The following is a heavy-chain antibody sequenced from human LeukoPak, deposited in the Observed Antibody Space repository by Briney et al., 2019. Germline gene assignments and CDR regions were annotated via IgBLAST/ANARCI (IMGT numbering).Heavy chain of an antibody. V-gene: IGHV4-34*01. CDR3: ARVGGNSTIGYYYYGMEV. J-gene: IGHJ6*02. CDR2: INNSGST. Sequence: SETLSLTCAVYGGSFSVYYWSWIRQPPGEGLEWIGEINNSGSTNYNPSLKSRVTISVDTSKNQFSLKLSSVTAADTAVYYCARVGGNSTIGYYYYGMEVWGQGTTVTVSS. D-gene: IGHD4-23*01. CDR1: GGSFSVYY.